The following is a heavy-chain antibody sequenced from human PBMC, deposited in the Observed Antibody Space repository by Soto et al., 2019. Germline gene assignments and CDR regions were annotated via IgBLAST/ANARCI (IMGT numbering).Heavy chain of an antibody. CDR2: ISSTTSYV. Sequence: GGSLRLSCAASGFTFSGYVMNWLRQAPGKGLEWVASISSTTSYVYYADSVKGRFSTSRDNAKNILYLEMCALRTEDTAVYYCARDPSEGRVGNWFESWGQGTLVTVSS. V-gene: IGHV3-21*06. CDR3: ARDPSEGRVGNWFES. CDR1: GFTFSGYV. D-gene: IGHD2-2*01. J-gene: IGHJ5*01.